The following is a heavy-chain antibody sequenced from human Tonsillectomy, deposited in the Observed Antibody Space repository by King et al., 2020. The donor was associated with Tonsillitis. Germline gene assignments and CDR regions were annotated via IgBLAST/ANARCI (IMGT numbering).Heavy chain of an antibody. Sequence: VQLVESGGGVVQPGGSLRLSCAASGFTFSNYAMHWVRQAPGKGLEWVAFLWYDGSNKYYADSVKGRFTISRDNSKNTLYLQMNSLRAEDTAVYYCAKDRAAGILDYWGQGTLVTVSS. CDR2: LWYDGSNK. J-gene: IGHJ4*02. V-gene: IGHV3-30*02. CDR1: GFTFSNYA. D-gene: IGHD6-13*01. CDR3: AKDRAAGILDY.